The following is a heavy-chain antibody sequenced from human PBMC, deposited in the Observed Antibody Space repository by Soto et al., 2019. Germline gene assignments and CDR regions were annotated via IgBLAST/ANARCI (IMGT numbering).Heavy chain of an antibody. CDR2: ISYDGSNT. D-gene: IGHD6-13*01. V-gene: IGHV3-30-3*01. Sequence: QVQLVESGGGVVQPGRSLRLSCAASGFTFSSYAMHWVRQAPGKGLEWVAVISYDGSNTYYADSVKGRFTISRDNSKNTLYLQMNGLRAEDTAVYYCARDLGAYSSSGRYYDGMDVWGQGTTVTVSS. CDR3: ARDLGAYSSSGRYYDGMDV. CDR1: GFTFSSYA. J-gene: IGHJ6*02.